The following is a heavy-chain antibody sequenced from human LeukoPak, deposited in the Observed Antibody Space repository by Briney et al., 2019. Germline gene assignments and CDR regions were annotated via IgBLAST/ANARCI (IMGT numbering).Heavy chain of an antibody. CDR3: AGPLGYCSSTSCYREVWFDP. V-gene: IGHV3-48*04. J-gene: IGHJ5*02. CDR2: ISSSGSTI. D-gene: IGHD2-2*02. Sequence: PGGSLRLSCAASGFTFSSYAMSWVRQAPGKGLEWVSYISSSGSTIYYADSVKGRFTISRDNAKNSLYLQMNSLRAEDTAVYYCAGPLGYCSSTSCYREVWFDPWGQGTLVTVSS. CDR1: GFTFSSYA.